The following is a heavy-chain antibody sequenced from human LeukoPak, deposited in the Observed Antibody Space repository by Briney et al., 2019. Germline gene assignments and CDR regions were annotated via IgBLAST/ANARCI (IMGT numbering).Heavy chain of an antibody. Sequence: PGGSLRLSCAASGFTFSSFAMMWVRQAPGTGLQWVSTITGYGATFYADSVRGRFTIFRDTSMNTLFLQMNSLGAEDTAVYYCAKGAAAGKVDWFDPWGQGTLVTVSS. D-gene: IGHD6-13*01. CDR1: GFTFSSFA. CDR2: ITGYGAT. V-gene: IGHV3-23*01. J-gene: IGHJ5*02. CDR3: AKGAAAGKVDWFDP.